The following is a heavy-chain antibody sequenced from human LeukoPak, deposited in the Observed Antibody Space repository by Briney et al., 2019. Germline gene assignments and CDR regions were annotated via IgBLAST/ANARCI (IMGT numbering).Heavy chain of an antibody. CDR3: AKNREYYYDSSGYYYY. Sequence: GGSLRLSCAASGFTFSSYAMCWVRQAPGKGLEWVSAISGSGGSTYYADSVKGRFTISRDNSKNTLYLQMNGLRAEDTAVYYCAKNREYYYDSSGYYYYWGQGTLVTVSS. J-gene: IGHJ4*02. CDR2: ISGSGGST. CDR1: GFTFSSYA. V-gene: IGHV3-23*01. D-gene: IGHD3-22*01.